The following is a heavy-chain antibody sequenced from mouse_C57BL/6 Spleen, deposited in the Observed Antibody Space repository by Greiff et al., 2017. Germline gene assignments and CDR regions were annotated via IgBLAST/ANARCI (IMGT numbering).Heavy chain of an antibody. J-gene: IGHJ2*01. CDR3: ARGVLFDY. CDR2: INPDTGGT. V-gene: IGHV1-42*01. Sequence: EVQLQQSGAELVKPGASVKLSCKASGYTFTGYYMHWVKQSPEQSLEWIGEINPDTGGTPYNQKFKAKATLTVDKSSSTAYMQLKSLTSEDSAVYNCARGVLFDYWGQGTTLTVSA. CDR1: GYTFTGYY. D-gene: IGHD2-14*01.